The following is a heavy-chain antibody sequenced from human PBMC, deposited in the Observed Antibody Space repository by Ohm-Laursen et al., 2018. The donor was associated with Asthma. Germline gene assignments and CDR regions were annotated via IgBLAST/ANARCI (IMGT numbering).Heavy chain of an antibody. CDR1: GYTFTDYG. Sequence: ASVKVSCKASGYTFTDYGISWVRQAPGQGLEWMGWISAKNGNTDFTQKLQGRVTMTTDTSTSTAYMELRSLRSDDTAVYYCARDTVVQGGGWFDPWGQGTLVTVSS. D-gene: IGHD3-10*01. J-gene: IGHJ5*02. V-gene: IGHV1-18*04. CDR3: ARDTVVQGGGWFDP. CDR2: ISAKNGNT.